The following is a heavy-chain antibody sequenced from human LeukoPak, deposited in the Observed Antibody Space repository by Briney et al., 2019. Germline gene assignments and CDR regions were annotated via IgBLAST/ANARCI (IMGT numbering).Heavy chain of an antibody. CDR2: ISAYNGNT. V-gene: IGHV1-18*01. Sequence: ASVKVSCKASGYTFTSYGISWVRQAPGQGLEWMGWISAYNGNTNYAQKLQGRVTVTTDTSTSTAYMELRSLRSDDTAVYYCAREYCSSTSCYIIYFDYWGQGTLVTVSS. CDR1: GYTFTSYG. D-gene: IGHD2-2*02. CDR3: AREYCSSTSCYIIYFDY. J-gene: IGHJ4*02.